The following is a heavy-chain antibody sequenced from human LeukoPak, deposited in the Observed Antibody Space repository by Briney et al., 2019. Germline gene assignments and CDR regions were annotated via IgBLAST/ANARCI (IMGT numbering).Heavy chain of an antibody. CDR3: ARDGIAAAGYYYGMDV. CDR2: IYYSGST. D-gene: IGHD6-13*01. J-gene: IGHJ6*02. Sequence: PSETLSLTCTVSGGSISSGGYYWSWIHQHPGKGLEWIGYIYYSGSTYYNPSLKSRVTISVDTSKNQFSLKLSSVTAADTAVYYCARDGIAAAGYYYGMDVWGQGTTVTVSS. V-gene: IGHV4-31*03. CDR1: GGSISSGGYY.